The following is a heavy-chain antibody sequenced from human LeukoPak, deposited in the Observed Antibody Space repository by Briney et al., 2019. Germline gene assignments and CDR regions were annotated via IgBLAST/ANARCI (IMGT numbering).Heavy chain of an antibody. D-gene: IGHD6-19*01. CDR1: GFTFSSYS. Sequence: PGGSLRLSCAASGFTFSSYSMNWVRQAPGKGLEWVSYINSSSSTIYYADSVKGRFTISRDNSKNTLYLQMNSLRAEDTAVYYCAKIAVAGTPNYYYYYMDVWGKGTTVTVSS. CDR2: INSSSSTI. V-gene: IGHV3-48*01. J-gene: IGHJ6*03. CDR3: AKIAVAGTPNYYYYYMDV.